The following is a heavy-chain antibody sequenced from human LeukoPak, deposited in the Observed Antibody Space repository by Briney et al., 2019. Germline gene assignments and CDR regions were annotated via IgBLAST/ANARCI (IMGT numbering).Heavy chain of an antibody. D-gene: IGHD4-23*01. CDR3: ASLSVVQFYFDY. Sequence: GGSLRLSCAASGFTFGSYAMSWVRQAPGKGLEWVSAISGSGGSTYYADSVKGRFTISRDNAKNSLDLQMNSLRAEDTAVYYCASLSVVQFYFDYWGQGTLVTVSS. J-gene: IGHJ4*02. V-gene: IGHV3-23*01. CDR2: ISGSGGST. CDR1: GFTFGSYA.